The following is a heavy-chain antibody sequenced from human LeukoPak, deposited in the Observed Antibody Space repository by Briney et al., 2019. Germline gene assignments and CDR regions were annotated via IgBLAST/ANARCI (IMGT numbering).Heavy chain of an antibody. CDR2: IIPIFGTA. J-gene: IGHJ3*02. Sequence: ASVKVSCKASGGTFSSYAISWVRQAPGQGLEWMGGIIPIFGTANYAQKFQGRVTITADESTSTAYMELSSLRSEDTAVYYCARDRRYYDSSGYDPDAFDIWGQGTMVTVSS. D-gene: IGHD3-22*01. CDR1: GGTFSSYA. CDR3: ARDRRYYDSSGYDPDAFDI. V-gene: IGHV1-69*13.